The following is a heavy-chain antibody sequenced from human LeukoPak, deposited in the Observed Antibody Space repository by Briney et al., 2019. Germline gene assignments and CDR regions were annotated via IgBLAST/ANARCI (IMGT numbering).Heavy chain of an antibody. D-gene: IGHD1-1*01. CDR2: IAYDGSNK. Sequence: GRSLRLSCAASGFTFSSYSMNWVRQAPGKGLEWVAFIAYDGSNKYYADSVKGRFTISRDNSKNTLSLQMNSLRAEDTAVYYCVRYGRRANDQPFDVWGQGTMVTVSS. V-gene: IGHV3-30*03. CDR3: VRYGRRANDQPFDV. CDR1: GFTFSSYS. J-gene: IGHJ3*01.